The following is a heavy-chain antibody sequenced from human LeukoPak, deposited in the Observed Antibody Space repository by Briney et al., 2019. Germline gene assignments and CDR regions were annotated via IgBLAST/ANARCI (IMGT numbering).Heavy chain of an antibody. CDR3: AREKVVQYYFDY. D-gene: IGHD2-2*01. CDR2: ISYDGSNK. J-gene: IGHJ4*02. CDR1: GFTFSSYA. Sequence: PGRSLRLSCAASGFTFSSYAMHWVRQAPGKGLEWEAVISYDGSNKYYADSVKGRFTISRDNSKNTLYLQMNSLRAEDTAVYYCAREKVVQYYFDYWGQGTLVTVSS. V-gene: IGHV3-30*01.